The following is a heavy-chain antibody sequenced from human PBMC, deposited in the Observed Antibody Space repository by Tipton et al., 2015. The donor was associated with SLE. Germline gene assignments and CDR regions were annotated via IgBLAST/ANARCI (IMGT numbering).Heavy chain of an antibody. J-gene: IGHJ4*02. CDR3: AKDGQLVLYASYFDH. CDR2: IADTGSP. Sequence: TLSLTCAVYGGSFSGYHWTWIRQPPGQRLEWIGEIADTGSPNYNPSLKSRVTISLDTSKSQFSLILNSLTAADTAVYYCAKDGQLVLYASYFDHWGQGTLVTVSS. D-gene: IGHD2-8*02. V-gene: IGHV4-34*01. CDR1: GGSFSGYH.